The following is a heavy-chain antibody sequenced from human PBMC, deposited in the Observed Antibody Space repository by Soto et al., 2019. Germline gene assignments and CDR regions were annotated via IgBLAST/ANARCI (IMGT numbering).Heavy chain of an antibody. CDR2: INPNSGGT. Sequence: ASVKVSGKASGYTFTGYYMHWVRQAPGQGLEWMGWINPNSGGTNYAQKFQGWVTMTRDTSISTAYMELSRLRSDDTAVYYCARVGDYVDYYFDYWGQGTLVTVSS. D-gene: IGHD4-17*01. CDR3: ARVGDYVDYYFDY. CDR1: GYTFTGYY. V-gene: IGHV1-2*04. J-gene: IGHJ4*02.